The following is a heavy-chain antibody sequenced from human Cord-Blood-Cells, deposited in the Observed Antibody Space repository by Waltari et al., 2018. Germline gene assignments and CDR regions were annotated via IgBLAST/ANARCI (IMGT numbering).Heavy chain of an antibody. Sequence: QVQLVQSGAEVKKPGASVKVSCKASGYTFTSYDINCVRQDTGYGPEWMGWRNPNSGNTGYAQKVQGRVTMARNTSISTAYMELSSLRSEDTAVYYCARRLLGYCTGGVCYNWFDPWGQGTLVTVSS. CDR1: GYTFTSYD. V-gene: IGHV1-8*01. D-gene: IGHD2-8*02. CDR2: RNPNSGNT. J-gene: IGHJ5*02. CDR3: ARRLLGYCTGGVCYNWFDP.